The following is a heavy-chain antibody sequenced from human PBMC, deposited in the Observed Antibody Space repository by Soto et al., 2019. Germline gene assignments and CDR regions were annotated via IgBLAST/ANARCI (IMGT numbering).Heavy chain of an antibody. CDR2: IYHSGST. J-gene: IGHJ6*03. CDR1: GGSISSYY. D-gene: IGHD2-15*01. CDR3: TRLLDCSGGSCQNPYYYYYMDV. V-gene: IGHV4-59*12. Sequence: SETLSLTCTVSGGSISSYYWSWIRQPPGKGLEWIGYIYHSGSTNYNPSLESRVTISIDTSKNQFSLKTEDTAVYYCTRLLDCSGGSCQNPYYYYYMDVWGKGTTVTVSS.